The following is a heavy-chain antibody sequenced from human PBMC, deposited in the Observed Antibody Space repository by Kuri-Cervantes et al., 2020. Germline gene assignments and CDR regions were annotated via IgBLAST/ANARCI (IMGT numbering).Heavy chain of an antibody. V-gene: IGHV1-2*02. CDR3: ARGVYSSSSGYYYYYYYMDV. J-gene: IGHJ6*03. CDR1: GYTFTGYY. Sequence: GESLKISCKASGYTFTGYYMHWVRQAPGQGLEWMGWINPNSGGTNYAQKFQGRVTMTRDTSISTAYMELSRLRSDDTAVYYCARGVYSSSSGYYYYYYYMDVWGKGTTVTVSS. CDR2: INPNSGGT. D-gene: IGHD6-6*01.